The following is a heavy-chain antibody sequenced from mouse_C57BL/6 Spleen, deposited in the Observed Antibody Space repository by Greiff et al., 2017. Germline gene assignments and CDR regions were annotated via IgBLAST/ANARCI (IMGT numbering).Heavy chain of an antibody. CDR3: ARCYYSNYDFAMGD. Sequence: ESGPGLVKPSQSLSLTCFVTGYSITSGYYWNWLRQFPGNKLEWMGYISYNGSNNYNPSLKNRISITHDTTKDQIFLRLQSLTNEDTATYYSARCYYSNYDFAMGDWGKGASVTVAT. CDR1: GYSITSGYY. CDR2: ISYNGSN. J-gene: IGHJ4*01. V-gene: IGHV3-6*01. D-gene: IGHD2-5*01.